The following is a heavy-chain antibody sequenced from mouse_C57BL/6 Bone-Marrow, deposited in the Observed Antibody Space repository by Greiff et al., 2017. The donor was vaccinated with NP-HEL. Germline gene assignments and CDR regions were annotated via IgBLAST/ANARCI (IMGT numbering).Heavy chain of an antibody. D-gene: IGHD1-1*01. J-gene: IGHJ3*01. V-gene: IGHV14-3*01. CDR3: ARVKDYSGSSGWFAY. CDR1: GFNIKNTY. CDR2: IDPANGNT. Sequence: VQLQQSVAELVRPGASVKLSCTASGFNIKNTYMHWVKQRPEQGLEWIGRIDPANGNTKYAPKFQGKATITADTSSNTASLQLSSLTSEYTAIYCCARVKDYSGSSGWFAYWGQGTLVTVSA.